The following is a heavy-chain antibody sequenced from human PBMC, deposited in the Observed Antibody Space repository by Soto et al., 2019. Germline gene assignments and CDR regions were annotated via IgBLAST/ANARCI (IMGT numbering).Heavy chain of an antibody. CDR3: ARDLRRYYYMDV. CDR2: IWYDGSNK. V-gene: IGHV3-33*01. CDR1: GFTFSSYG. Sequence: QVQLVESGGGVVQPGRSLRLSCAASGFTFSSYGMHWVRQAPGKGLEWVAVIWYDGSNKYYAYSVKGRFTISRDNSKNTLYLQMNSLRAGDTAVYYCARDLRRYYYMDVWGKGTTVTVSS. J-gene: IGHJ6*03.